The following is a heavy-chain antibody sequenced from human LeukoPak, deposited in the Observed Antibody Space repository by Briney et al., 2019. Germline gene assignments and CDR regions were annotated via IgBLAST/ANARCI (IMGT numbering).Heavy chain of an antibody. CDR2: ISYDGSNK. CDR3: AKDQPAAEHAPPDYFDY. Sequence: PGRSLRLSCAASGFTFSSYAMHWVRQAPGKGLEWVAVISYDGSNKYYADSVKGRFTISRDNSKNTLYLQMNSLRAEDTAVYYCAKDQPAAEHAPPDYFDYWGQGTLVTVSS. V-gene: IGHV3-30-3*01. D-gene: IGHD6-13*01. J-gene: IGHJ4*02. CDR1: GFTFSSYA.